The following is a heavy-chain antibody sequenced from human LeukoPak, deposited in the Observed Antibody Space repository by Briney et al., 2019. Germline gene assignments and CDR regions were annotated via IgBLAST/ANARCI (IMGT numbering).Heavy chain of an antibody. D-gene: IGHD4-17*01. CDR3: ARGRRGVMTTVTARLGWDFDL. Sequence: SETLSLTCAVYGGSFSGYFWSWIGQPPGKGLEWIGEINHSGSTNYNPSLKSRVTISVDTSKNQFSLKLSSVTAADTAVYYCARGRRGVMTTVTARLGWDFDLWGRGTLVTVSS. V-gene: IGHV4-34*01. CDR2: INHSGST. J-gene: IGHJ2*01. CDR1: GGSFSGYF.